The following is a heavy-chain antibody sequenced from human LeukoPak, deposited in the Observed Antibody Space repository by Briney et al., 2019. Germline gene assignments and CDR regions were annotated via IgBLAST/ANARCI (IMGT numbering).Heavy chain of an antibody. CDR3: VREGSTATSLGY. CDR2: IIPMLTIA. Sequence: SVKVSCKASGGTFSSYAISWVRRAPGQGLEWMGRIIPMLTIANYAQKFQGRVTIVADKFTSTGYMELSSLRSEDTAVYYCVREGSTATSLGYWGQGTLVTVSS. D-gene: IGHD4-17*01. J-gene: IGHJ4*02. V-gene: IGHV1-69*04. CDR1: GGTFSSYA.